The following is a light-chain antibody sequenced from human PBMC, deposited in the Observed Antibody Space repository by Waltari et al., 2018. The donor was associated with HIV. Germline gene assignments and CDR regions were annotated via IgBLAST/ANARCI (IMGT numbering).Light chain of an antibody. Sequence: QSALTQPPSASGSPGQAVTISCTGTSSAVGGHSYVSWYQQHPGKAPKLIISEVTKRPSGVPDRFSGSKSGNTASLTVSGLQAEDEGDYFCSSYSGRNRSVIFGGGTRVTVL. CDR2: EVT. J-gene: IGLJ2*01. V-gene: IGLV2-8*01. CDR3: SSYSGRNRSVI. CDR1: SSAVGGHSY.